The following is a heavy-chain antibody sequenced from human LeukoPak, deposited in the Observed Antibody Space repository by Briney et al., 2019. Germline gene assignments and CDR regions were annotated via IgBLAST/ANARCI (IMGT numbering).Heavy chain of an antibody. Sequence: ASVKVSCKASVYTFTNYSISWVRQAPGQGLEWMGWIGAYNGDTNYVQKLQGRVTMTTDTSTTKAYMELRSLRSDDTAVYYCGRPVGGIAVRGLNWSDPWGQGTLVTVSS. V-gene: IGHV1-18*01. CDR2: IGAYNGDT. CDR1: VYTFTNYS. D-gene: IGHD3-10*01. J-gene: IGHJ5*02. CDR3: GRPVGGIAVRGLNWSDP.